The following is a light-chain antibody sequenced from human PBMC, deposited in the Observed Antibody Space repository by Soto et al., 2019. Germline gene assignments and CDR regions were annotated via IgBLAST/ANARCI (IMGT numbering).Light chain of an antibody. J-gene: IGKJ5*01. V-gene: IGKV3-20*01. CDR2: GAS. Sequence: IVLPQSPGTLSLSPGERATLSCMASQSVTSSYLAWYQQKPGQAPRLLIFGASSRATGIPDRFSGSGSATDFTLTISRLEPEDFAVYYCQQYHRSPITFGQGTRLEIK. CDR3: QQYHRSPIT. CDR1: QSVTSSY.